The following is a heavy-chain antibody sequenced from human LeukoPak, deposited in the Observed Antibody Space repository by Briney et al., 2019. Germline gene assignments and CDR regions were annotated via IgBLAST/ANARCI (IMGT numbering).Heavy chain of an antibody. CDR3: ARFLYGVYSHYFDY. CDR1: GYLFTNYW. CDR2: IYPGDSET. V-gene: IGHV5-51*01. D-gene: IGHD5/OR15-5a*01. Sequence: GESLKISCKGSGYLFTNYWIGWVRQMPGKGLEWMGIIYPGDSETRYGPSSQGQVTISADKSISTAYLQWSSLKASDSAMYYCARFLYGVYSHYFDYWGQGTLVTVSS. J-gene: IGHJ4*02.